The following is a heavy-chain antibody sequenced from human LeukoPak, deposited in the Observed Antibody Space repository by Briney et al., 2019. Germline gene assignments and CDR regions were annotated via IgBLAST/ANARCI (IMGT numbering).Heavy chain of an antibody. CDR3: ARNATVTTRSEAFDI. V-gene: IGHV4-38-2*01. D-gene: IGHD4-17*01. Sequence: PSETLSLTCAVSDFSISTGYYWGWIRQPPGKGPEWIGSIYHSGSTHYNPSLKSRITISIDTSKSQFSLELRSVTAADTAVYYCARNATVTTRSEAFDIWGQGTMLTVSS. CDR1: DFSISTGYY. CDR2: IYHSGST. J-gene: IGHJ3*02.